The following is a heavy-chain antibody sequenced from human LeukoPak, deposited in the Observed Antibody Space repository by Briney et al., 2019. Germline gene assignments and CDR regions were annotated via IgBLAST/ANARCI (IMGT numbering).Heavy chain of an antibody. CDR1: GGTFSDYS. J-gene: IGHJ4*02. D-gene: IGHD2-15*01. Sequence: GASVKVSCKASGGTFSDYSISWVRQAPGQGLEWMGRIIPILNVPNYAQKFEGRVTITADKSTSTACMELSSLKSEDTAVYFCARDRPRARYFDYWGQGTLVTVSS. V-gene: IGHV1-69*04. CDR2: IIPILNVP. CDR3: ARDRPRARYFDY.